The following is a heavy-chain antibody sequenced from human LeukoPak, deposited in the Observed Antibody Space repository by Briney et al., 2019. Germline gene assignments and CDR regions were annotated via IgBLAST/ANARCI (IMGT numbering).Heavy chain of an antibody. Sequence: GGSLRLSCAASGFTFSSYAMHWVRQAPGKGLEWVAVISYDGSNKYYADSVKGRFTISRDNSKNTLYLQMNSLRAEDTAVYYCARGQPYIAVAGTFDYWGQGTLVTVYS. CDR3: ARGQPYIAVAGTFDY. V-gene: IGHV3-30*04. CDR1: GFTFSSYA. CDR2: ISYDGSNK. J-gene: IGHJ4*02. D-gene: IGHD6-19*01.